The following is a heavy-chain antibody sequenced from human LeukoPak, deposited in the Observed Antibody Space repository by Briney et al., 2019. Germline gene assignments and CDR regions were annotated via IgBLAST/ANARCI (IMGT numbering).Heavy chain of an antibody. CDR3: ARDSYHGSGSYQDIGGRFDY. V-gene: IGHV3-30-3*01. CDR1: GFTFRTYD. D-gene: IGHD3-10*01. J-gene: IGHJ4*02. Sequence: HAGGSLRLSCAASGFTFRTYDMHWVRQAPGKGLEWVAVTSNDGNIKIYTDSVKGRFTISRDNSKNTLYLEMNSLRVDDTAVYYCARDSYHGSGSYQDIGGRFDYWGQGTLVTVSS. CDR2: TSNDGNIK.